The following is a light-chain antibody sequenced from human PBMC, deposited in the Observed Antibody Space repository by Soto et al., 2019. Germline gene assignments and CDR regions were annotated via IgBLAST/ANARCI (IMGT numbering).Light chain of an antibody. CDR2: QAS. CDR1: QYMADW. Sequence: DIQMTQSPSTLSASIGDRVTITCRASQYMADWLAWYQQKPGKVPKLLISQASYLESGLPLRFSGSGSGREFTLTINSLQPDDFATYYCQQYSSYPWTFGQGTKLEVK. CDR3: QQYSSYPWT. J-gene: IGKJ1*01. V-gene: IGKV1-5*03.